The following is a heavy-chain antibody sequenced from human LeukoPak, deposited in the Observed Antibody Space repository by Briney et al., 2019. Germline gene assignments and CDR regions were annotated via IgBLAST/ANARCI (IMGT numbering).Heavy chain of an antibody. CDR2: INPNSGGT. V-gene: IGHV1-2*02. J-gene: IGHJ4*02. CDR1: GHTFTSYG. CDR3: ARGDSGYGTDFDY. D-gene: IGHD5-12*01. Sequence: GASVKVSCKASGHTFTSYGISWVRQAPGQGLEWMGWINPNSGGTNYAQKFQGRVTMTRDTSISTAYMELRRLRSDDTAVYYCARGDSGYGTDFDYWGQGTLVTVSS.